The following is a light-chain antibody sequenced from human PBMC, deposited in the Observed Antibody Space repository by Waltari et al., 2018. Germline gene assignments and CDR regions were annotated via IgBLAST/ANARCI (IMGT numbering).Light chain of an antibody. J-gene: IGKJ5*01. CDR1: RSISTY. CDR2: DAS. V-gene: IGKV1-39*01. Sequence: DIQMTQSPSSLSASVGDRVIITCRASRSISTYLNWYQLTPGKAPKFLISDASSLQSGVPSRFSGSGSGTHFSLTISSLQPEDFATYYCQQSFSTPITFGQVTRLENK. CDR3: QQSFSTPIT.